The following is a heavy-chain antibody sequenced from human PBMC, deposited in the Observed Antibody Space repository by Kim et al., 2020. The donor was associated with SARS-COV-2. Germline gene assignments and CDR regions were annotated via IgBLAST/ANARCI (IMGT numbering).Heavy chain of an antibody. CDR1: GGSISSYY. Sequence: SETLSLTCTVSGGSISSYYWSWIRQPPGKGLEWIGYIYYSGSTNYNPSLKSRVTISVDTSKNQFSLKLSSVTAADTAVYYCARHSGSITMVRGVITPFDPWGQGTLVTVSS. V-gene: IGHV4-59*08. CDR2: IYYSGST. D-gene: IGHD3-10*01. CDR3: ARHSGSITMVRGVITPFDP. J-gene: IGHJ5*02.